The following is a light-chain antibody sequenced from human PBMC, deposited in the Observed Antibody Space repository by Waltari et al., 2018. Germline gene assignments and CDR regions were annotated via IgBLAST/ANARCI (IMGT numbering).Light chain of an antibody. Sequence: DIVMTQSPDSLAVSLGERVTINCRSSQILLYNSDNKNYLAWFQQKPGQPPKLLIYWASTRESGVPDRFSGSGSGTEFTLTISSLQAADVAVYYCQQCYSTPYTFGQGTKLEFK. CDR2: WAS. J-gene: IGKJ2*01. V-gene: IGKV4-1*01. CDR3: QQCYSTPYT. CDR1: QILLYNSDNKNY.